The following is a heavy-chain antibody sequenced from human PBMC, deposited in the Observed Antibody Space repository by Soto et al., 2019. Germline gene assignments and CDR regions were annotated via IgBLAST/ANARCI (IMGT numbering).Heavy chain of an antibody. D-gene: IGHD2-21*02. Sequence: QLQLQESGPGLVKPSETLSLTCTVSGGSISSSSYYWGWIRQPPGKGLEWIGSIYSSGSTYYNPSLKSRVTTAVGTCRNQFSLKMGSMTAADTAVYFCARHPVTYCGGDCYRLAYFDLWGRGTLVTVSS. CDR3: ARHPVTYCGGDCYRLAYFDL. J-gene: IGHJ2*01. V-gene: IGHV4-39*01. CDR1: GGSISSSSYY. CDR2: IYSSGST.